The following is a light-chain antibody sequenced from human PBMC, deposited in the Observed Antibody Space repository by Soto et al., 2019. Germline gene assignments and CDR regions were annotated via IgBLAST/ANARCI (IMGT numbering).Light chain of an antibody. CDR1: SSDVGGYNL. V-gene: IGLV2-23*01. J-gene: IGLJ1*01. CDR3: CSYAGNSSFV. Sequence: QSVLTQPASVSGSPGQSITISCTGTSSDVGGYNLVSWYQQHSGKAPKLMIYEGSKWPSGVSNRFSGSKSGNTASLTISGLQAEDEADYYCCSYAGNSSFVFGTGTKVTVL. CDR2: EGS.